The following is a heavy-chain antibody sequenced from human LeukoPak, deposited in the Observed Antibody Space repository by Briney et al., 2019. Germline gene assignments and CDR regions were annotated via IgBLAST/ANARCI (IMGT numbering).Heavy chain of an antibody. V-gene: IGHV5-51*01. CDR1: GYSFTSYW. J-gene: IGHJ4*02. CDR2: MYPGDSDT. D-gene: IGHD1-1*01. Sequence: GESLKISCKVSGYSFTSYWIGWVRQMPGKGLEWMGIMYPGDSDTRYSPSFQGQVTISADKSISTAYLQWSSLRASDTAMYYCARANWNDVTAYFFDYWGQGTLVTVSS. CDR3: ARANWNDVTAYFFDY.